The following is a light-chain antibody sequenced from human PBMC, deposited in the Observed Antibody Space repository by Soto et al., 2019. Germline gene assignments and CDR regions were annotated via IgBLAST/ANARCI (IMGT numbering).Light chain of an antibody. J-gene: IGKJ4*01. CDR1: QSVSSN. CDR3: QPYNNWPLT. CDR2: GAS. V-gene: IGKV3-15*01. Sequence: EIVMTHSPATLSVSPGERATLSCRASQSVSSNLAWYQQKPGQAPRLLIYGASTRATGIPARFSGSGSGTEFTLTINSLQSEDFAVYYCQPYNNWPLTFGGGTKVDIK.